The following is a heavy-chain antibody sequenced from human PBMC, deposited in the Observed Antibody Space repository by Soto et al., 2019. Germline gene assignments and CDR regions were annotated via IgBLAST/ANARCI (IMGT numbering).Heavy chain of an antibody. D-gene: IGHD3-22*01. CDR2: IYHSGST. J-gene: IGHJ6*02. CDR3: ARGIYYDSSGYIYGMDV. Sequence: TLSLTCAVSGGSISSSNWWSWVRQPPGKGLEWIGEIYHSGSTNYNPSLKSRVTISVDKSKNQFSLKLSSVTAADAAVYYCARGIYYDSSGYIYGMDVWGQGTTVTVSS. V-gene: IGHV4-4*02. CDR1: GGSISSSNW.